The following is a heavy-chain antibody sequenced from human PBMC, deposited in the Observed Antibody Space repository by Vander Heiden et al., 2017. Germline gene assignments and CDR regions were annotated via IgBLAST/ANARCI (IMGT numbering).Heavy chain of an antibody. CDR3: AAGTTGTTSPLYFDL. D-gene: IGHD1-1*01. Sequence: QAKLLQSGGEVKKHGSSVEISCKASGGTFSASSISCVRLAPGQGLAWMGGLIPIFGTANYAQKFQGRVTITADESTSTAYVEPSSLRSEDTAVYYCAAGTTGTTSPLYFDLWGRGTLVTVSS. CDR1: GGTFSASS. J-gene: IGHJ2*01. CDR2: LIPIFGTA. V-gene: IGHV1-69*01.